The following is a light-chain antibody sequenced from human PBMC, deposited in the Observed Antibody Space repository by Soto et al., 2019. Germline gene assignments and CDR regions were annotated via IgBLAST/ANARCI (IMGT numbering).Light chain of an antibody. CDR1: QSISSY. CDR2: AAS. J-gene: IGKJ5*01. Sequence: DIQMTQSPSSLSASVGDRVTITCRASQSISSYLNWYQQKPGKAPKLLIYAASSLQSGVPSRFSGSGSATDFTLTISSLQHEAFATYYCQQSYSTPPITFGQGTRLEIK. CDR3: QQSYSTPPIT. V-gene: IGKV1-39*01.